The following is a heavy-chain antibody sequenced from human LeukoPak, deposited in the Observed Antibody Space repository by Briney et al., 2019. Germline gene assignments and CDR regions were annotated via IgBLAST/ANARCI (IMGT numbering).Heavy chain of an antibody. D-gene: IGHD5-18*01. CDR1: GGSISSGDYY. J-gene: IGHJ4*02. Sequence: SQTLSLTCTVSGGSISSGDYYWSWIRQPPGKGLEWIGYIYYSGSTYYNPSLKSRVTISVDTSKNQFSLKLSSVAAADTAVYYCARLHVDTAMAYYFDYWGQGTLVTVPS. CDR3: ARLHVDTAMAYYFDY. CDR2: IYYSGST. V-gene: IGHV4-30-4*01.